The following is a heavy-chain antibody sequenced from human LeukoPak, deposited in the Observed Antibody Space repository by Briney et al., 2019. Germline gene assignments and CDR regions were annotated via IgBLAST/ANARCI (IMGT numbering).Heavy chain of an antibody. V-gene: IGHV4-4*07. J-gene: IGHJ5*02. Sequence: SETLSLTCTVSGGSISSYYWSWIRQPAGKGLEWIGRIYTSGSTNYNPSLKSRVIISVDTSKNQFSLKLSSVTAADTAVYYCARSQHEYSSSVTWFDPWGQGTLVTVSS. CDR2: IYTSGST. CDR3: ARSQHEYSSSVTWFDP. D-gene: IGHD6-6*01. CDR1: GGSISSYY.